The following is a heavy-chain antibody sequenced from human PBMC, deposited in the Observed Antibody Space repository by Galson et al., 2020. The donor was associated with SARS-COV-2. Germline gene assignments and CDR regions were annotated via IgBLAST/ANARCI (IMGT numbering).Heavy chain of an antibody. CDR1: GYTFTGYY. CDR2: INPDSGGT. CDR3: ARGSDHHYDSSGYYSFQY. D-gene: IGHD3-22*01. J-gene: IGHJ4*02. Sequence: ASVKVSCKASGYTFTGYYIHWVRQAPGQGLEWMGWINPDSGGTKYAQKFQGRVTMTRDTSISTAYMDLSRLRSDDTVVYYCARGSDHHYDSSGYYSFQYWGQGALVTVSS. V-gene: IGHV1-2*02.